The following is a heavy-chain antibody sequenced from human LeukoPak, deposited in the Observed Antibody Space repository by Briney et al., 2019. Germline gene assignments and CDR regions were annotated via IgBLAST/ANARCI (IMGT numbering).Heavy chain of an antibody. Sequence: SVKVSCKASGGTFSSYAIRWVRQAPGQGLEWIGGIIPIFGTANYAQKFQGRVTITTDESTSTAYMELSSLRSEDTAVYYCARDPGDGYKDPYYFDYWGQGTLVTVSS. V-gene: IGHV1-69*05. D-gene: IGHD5-24*01. J-gene: IGHJ4*02. CDR1: GGTFSSYA. CDR3: ARDPGDGYKDPYYFDY. CDR2: IIPIFGTA.